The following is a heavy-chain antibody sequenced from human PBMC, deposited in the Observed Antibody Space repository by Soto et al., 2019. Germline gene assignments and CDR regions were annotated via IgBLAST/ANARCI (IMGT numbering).Heavy chain of an antibody. CDR3: AKLKPDTAILLDY. J-gene: IGHJ4*02. V-gene: IGHV3-74*01. CDR1: GFTFSSYW. D-gene: IGHD5-18*01. Sequence: GGSLRLSCAASGFTFSSYWIHFFRQAPGKGLVWVSRINSGGSTYYADSVKGRFTISRDNSKNTLYLQMNSLRAEDTAVYYCAKLKPDTAILLDYWGQGTLVTVSS. CDR2: INSGGST.